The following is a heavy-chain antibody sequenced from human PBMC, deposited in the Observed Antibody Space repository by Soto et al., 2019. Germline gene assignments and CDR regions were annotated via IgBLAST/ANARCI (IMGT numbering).Heavy chain of an antibody. CDR3: ARDPWAADY. Sequence: EVQLVESGRGLVQPGGCLRLSCAASGFTVSTKYMSWVRQAPGKGLEWVSVIYSGGSTFYADSVRGRFTISRDNSKNTVNLQMNSLRAEDTAVYYCARDPWAADYWGQGTLVTVSS. D-gene: IGHD3-16*01. J-gene: IGHJ4*02. V-gene: IGHV3-66*01. CDR1: GFTVSTKY. CDR2: IYSGGST.